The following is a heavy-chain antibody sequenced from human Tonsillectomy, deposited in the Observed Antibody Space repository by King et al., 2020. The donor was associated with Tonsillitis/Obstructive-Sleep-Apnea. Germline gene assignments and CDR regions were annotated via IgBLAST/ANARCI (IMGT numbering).Heavy chain of an antibody. D-gene: IGHD6-13*01. Sequence: VQLVESGGGLVKPGGSLRLSCAASGFTFSNAWMNWVRQAPGKGLEWVGRIKSKTDGGTTDYAAPVKGRFTISRDDSKNTLYLQMNSLKTEDTAVYYCTTGSGYSSSWYTEGFDPWGQGTLVTVS. J-gene: IGHJ5*02. CDR2: IKSKTDGGTT. CDR1: GFTFSNAW. V-gene: IGHV3-15*07. CDR3: TTGSGYSSSWYTEGFDP.